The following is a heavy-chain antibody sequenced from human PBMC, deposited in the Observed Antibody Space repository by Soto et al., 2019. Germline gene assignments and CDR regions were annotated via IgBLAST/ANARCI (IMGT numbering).Heavy chain of an antibody. D-gene: IGHD4-17*01. V-gene: IGHV3-11*04. CDR1: GFLFSDYY. CDR2: ISGNGRII. J-gene: IGHJ5*02. Sequence: GGSLRLSCATSGFLFSDYYMHWIRQAPGKGLEWISYISGNGRIIQYADSAKGRFTISRDNAQNSLYLQMNSLRAADTAMYYCARHGERTIRSLNWFDPWGQGTLVTVSS. CDR3: ARHGERTIRSLNWFDP.